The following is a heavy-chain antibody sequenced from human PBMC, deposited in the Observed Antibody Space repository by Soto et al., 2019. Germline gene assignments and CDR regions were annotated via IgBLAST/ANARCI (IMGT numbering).Heavy chain of an antibody. CDR3: TRVTTMIVVVIDYYGMDV. Sequence: PGGSLRLSCTASGFTFGDYAMSWFRQAPGKGLEWVGFIRSKAYGGTTEYAASVKGRLTISRDDSKSIAYLQMNSLKTEDTAVYYCTRVTTMIVVVIDYYGMDVWGQGTTVTVSS. D-gene: IGHD3-22*01. V-gene: IGHV3-49*03. CDR1: GFTFGDYA. J-gene: IGHJ6*02. CDR2: IRSKAYGGTT.